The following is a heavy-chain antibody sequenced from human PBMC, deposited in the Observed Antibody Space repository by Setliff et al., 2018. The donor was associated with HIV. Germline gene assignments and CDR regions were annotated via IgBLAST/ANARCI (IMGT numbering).Heavy chain of an antibody. Sequence: PSETLSLTCTVSGGSVSDYYWSWIRQPPGRGLEWIGYIYYSGNTNYKPSLKSRVTISTDWHRNQFSLELRSVTTADTAVYYCARDFTYDNSGSLTGYGMDVWGQGTAVTVSS. CDR1: GGSVSDYY. D-gene: IGHD3-22*01. V-gene: IGHV4-59*02. J-gene: IGHJ6*02. CDR3: ARDFTYDNSGSLTGYGMDV. CDR2: IYYSGNT.